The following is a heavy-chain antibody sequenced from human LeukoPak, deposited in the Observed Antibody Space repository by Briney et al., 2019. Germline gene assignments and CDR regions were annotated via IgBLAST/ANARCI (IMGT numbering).Heavy chain of an antibody. CDR1: GGSISSHY. D-gene: IGHD3-16*01. V-gene: IGHV4-59*11. CDR2: IYYSGST. Sequence: PSETLSLTCTVSGGSISSHYWSWIRQPPGKGLEWIGYIYYSGSTNYNPSLKSRVTISVDTSKNQFSLKLSSVTAADTAVYYCARALGLRSLANWFDPWGQGTLVTVSS. J-gene: IGHJ5*02. CDR3: ARALGLRSLANWFDP.